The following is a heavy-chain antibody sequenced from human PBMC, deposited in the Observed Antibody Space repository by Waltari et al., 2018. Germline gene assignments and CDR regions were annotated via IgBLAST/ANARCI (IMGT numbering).Heavy chain of an antibody. Sequence: QVQLQESGPGLVKPSETLSLTCTVSGGSISSYYWSWIRQPAGKGLEWIGRIYTSGSTNYNPSLKSRVTRSVDTSKNQFSLKLSSVTAADTAVYYCASEMLSGWYRYFDYWGQGTLVTVSS. V-gene: IGHV4-4*07. CDR2: IYTSGST. CDR1: GGSISSYY. D-gene: IGHD6-19*01. CDR3: ASEMLSGWYRYFDY. J-gene: IGHJ4*02.